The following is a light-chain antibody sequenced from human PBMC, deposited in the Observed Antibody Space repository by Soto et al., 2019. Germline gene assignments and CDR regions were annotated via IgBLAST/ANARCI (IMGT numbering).Light chain of an antibody. J-gene: IGKJ4*01. CDR2: GAS. V-gene: IGKV3D-20*02. CDR1: QSVYNNY. Sequence: EIVLTQSPGTLSLSPGEGATLSCRASQSVYNNYLAWYQQKPGQPPRLLISGASSRATGIPDRFSGSGSGTDFTLTISRLESGDFAVYYCQQRSDWPLTFGGGTKVEIK. CDR3: QQRSDWPLT.